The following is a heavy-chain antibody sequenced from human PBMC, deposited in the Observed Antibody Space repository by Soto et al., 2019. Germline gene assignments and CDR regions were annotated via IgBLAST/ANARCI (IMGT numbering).Heavy chain of an antibody. CDR2: FYYTGGT. CDR1: GASISSSRSY. Sequence: SETLSLTCTVSGASISSSRSYWGWVRQPPGKGLEWIVSFYYTGGTYSTYYNPSLKSRVTISVDTSKSQFSLNLRSVTAADTAVYYCASPRQGNYDFLSGYYALDYWGQGTLVTVSS. D-gene: IGHD3-3*01. V-gene: IGHV4-39*01. CDR3: ASPRQGNYDFLSGYYALDY. J-gene: IGHJ4*02.